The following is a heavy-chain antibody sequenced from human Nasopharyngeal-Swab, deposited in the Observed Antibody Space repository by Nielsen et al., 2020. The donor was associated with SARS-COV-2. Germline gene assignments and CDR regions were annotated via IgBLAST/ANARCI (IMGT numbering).Heavy chain of an antibody. J-gene: IGHJ4*02. CDR3: ARGGSGSPMGHDY. Sequence: LSLTCAASGFPFSSHWMHWVRQAPGKGPVWVSRISSDGSSTNYADSVKGRFTISRDNAKKTLYLQMNSLRAEDTAVYYCARGGSGSPMGHDYWGQGTLVTVSS. CDR2: ISSDGSST. D-gene: IGHD3-10*01. V-gene: IGHV3-74*01. CDR1: GFPFSSHW.